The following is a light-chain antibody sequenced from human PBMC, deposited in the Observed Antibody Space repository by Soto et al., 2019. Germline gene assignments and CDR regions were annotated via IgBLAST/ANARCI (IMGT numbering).Light chain of an antibody. CDR3: CSYAGSSTFYV. CDR1: SSDVGSYNL. V-gene: IGLV2-23*02. CDR2: EVS. J-gene: IGLJ1*01. Sequence: QSVLTQPAYVSGSPGQSITISCTGTSSDVGSYNLVSWYQQHPGKAPKLMIYEVSKRPSGVSNRFSGSKSGNTASLTISGLQAEDEADYYCCSYAGSSTFYVFGTGTRSPS.